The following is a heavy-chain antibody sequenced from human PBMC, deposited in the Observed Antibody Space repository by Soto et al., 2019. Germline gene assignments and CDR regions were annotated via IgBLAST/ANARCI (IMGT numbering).Heavy chain of an antibody. Sequence: PGESLKISCKGSGYSFTSYWISWVRQMPGKGLEWMGRIDPSDSYTNYSPSFQGHVTISADKSISTAYLQWSSLKASDTAMYYCARLNYYDSRGYYYVDLQHWGQGTLVTVSS. CDR3: ARLNYYDSRGYYYVDLQH. CDR2: IDPSDSYT. CDR1: GYSFTSYW. V-gene: IGHV5-10-1*01. J-gene: IGHJ1*01. D-gene: IGHD3-22*01.